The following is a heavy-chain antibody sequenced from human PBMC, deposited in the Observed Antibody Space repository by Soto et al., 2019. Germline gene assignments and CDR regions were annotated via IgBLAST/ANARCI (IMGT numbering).Heavy chain of an antibody. CDR1: GYTFTNYA. J-gene: IGHJ4*02. CDR3: ARDSQYSTDWQRFDS. Sequence: QVQLVQSGVEVKKPGASVKFSCKASGYTFTNYAISWVRQAPGRGLEWMGWVNTYNGNPNYAQIFQGRVTMTTDTSTGTAYMELRSLNSDDSAVYYCARDSQYSTDWQRFDSWGQGTLVTVSS. D-gene: IGHD6-6*01. V-gene: IGHV1-18*01. CDR2: VNTYNGNP.